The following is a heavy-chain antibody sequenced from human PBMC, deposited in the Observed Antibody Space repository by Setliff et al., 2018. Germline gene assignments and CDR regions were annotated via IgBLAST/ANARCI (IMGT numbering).Heavy chain of an antibody. V-gene: IGHV4-4*02. CDR3: TRGGERYHTAN. J-gene: IGHJ4*02. CDR2: IYHDGNPKYNPSD. D-gene: IGHD2-2*01. CDR1: GVSVNSLTW. Sequence: PSETLSLTCAVSGVSVNSLTWWSWVRQTPGKGLEWIGFIYHDGNPKYNPSDNYNPSLKSRVTMSIDKSKNQFSLNVRSVTAADTAVYYCTRGGERYHTANWGQGLLVTVSS.